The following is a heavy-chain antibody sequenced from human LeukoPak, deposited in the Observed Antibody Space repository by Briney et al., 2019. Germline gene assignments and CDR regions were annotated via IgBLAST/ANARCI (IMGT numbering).Heavy chain of an antibody. CDR1: GFTFSSYD. CDR2: ISRSGGTT. J-gene: IGHJ6*03. V-gene: IGHV3-23*01. D-gene: IGHD2-15*01. CDR3: AKRGGTESFYYYYYMDV. Sequence: PGGSLRLSCAASGFTFSSYDMTWVRQTPGKGLQWVALISRSGGTTYYADSVKGRFTISRDNSKNTLYLQMTSLRAEGTAEYYCAKRGGTESFYYYYYMDVWGKGTTVTVSS.